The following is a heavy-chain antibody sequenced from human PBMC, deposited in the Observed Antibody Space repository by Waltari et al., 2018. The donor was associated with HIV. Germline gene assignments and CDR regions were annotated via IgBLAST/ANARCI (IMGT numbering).Heavy chain of an antibody. V-gene: IGHV3-53*02. J-gene: IGHJ6*02. CDR1: GLAVPTLY. D-gene: IGHD4-17*01. Sequence: EVQLVETGGDVIRPGGSLRLSCATSGLAVPTLYFNCVRQAPGKGLEWVSVIYRGGDTKYADSVKGRFLISRDNSKNTVFLQLNRLRVEDTAVYYCSGPDGDQGTSVTYYGMGVWGQGTTVIVSS. CDR2: IYRGGDT. CDR3: SGPDGDQGTSVTYYGMGV.